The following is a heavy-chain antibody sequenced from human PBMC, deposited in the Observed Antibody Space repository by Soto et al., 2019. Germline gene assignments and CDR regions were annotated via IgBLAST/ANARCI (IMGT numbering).Heavy chain of an antibody. CDR2: IIPIFGTA. V-gene: IGHV1-69*13. J-gene: IGHJ6*02. D-gene: IGHD6-6*01. Sequence: SVKVSCKASGGTFSSYAISWVRQAPGQGLEWMGGIIPIFGTANYAQKFQGRVTITADESTSTAYMELSSLRSEDTAVYYCARDRSSSSSGYYGMDVWGQGTTVTVSS. CDR3: ARDRSSSSSGYYGMDV. CDR1: GGTFSSYA.